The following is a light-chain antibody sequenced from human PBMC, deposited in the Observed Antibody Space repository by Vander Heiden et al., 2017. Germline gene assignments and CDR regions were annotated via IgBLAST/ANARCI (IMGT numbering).Light chain of an antibody. CDR3: QQVNSYPPT. J-gene: IGKJ4*01. CDR2: AAS. Sequence: DIQLTQSPSFLSASVEDRVTITCRASQGISSYLAWYQQKPGKAPKLLIYAASTLQRGVPSRFSGGGSGTEFTLTISSLQPEDFATYYCQQVNSYPPTFGGGTKVEIK. V-gene: IGKV1-9*01. CDR1: QGISSY.